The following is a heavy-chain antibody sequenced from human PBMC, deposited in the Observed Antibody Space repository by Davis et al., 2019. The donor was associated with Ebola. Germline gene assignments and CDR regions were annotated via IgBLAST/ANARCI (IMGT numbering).Heavy chain of an antibody. V-gene: IGHV4-34*01. J-gene: IGHJ6*03. CDR3: ARGAGVVPAAITRHYYYYYMDV. Sequence: PSETLSLTCAVYGGSFSGYYWSWIRQPPGKGLEWIGEINHSGSTNYNPSLKSRVTMSVDTSKNQFSLKLSSVTAADTAVYYCARGAGVVPAAITRHYYYYYMDVWGKGTTVTVSS. CDR1: GGSFSGYY. D-gene: IGHD2-2*01. CDR2: INHSGST.